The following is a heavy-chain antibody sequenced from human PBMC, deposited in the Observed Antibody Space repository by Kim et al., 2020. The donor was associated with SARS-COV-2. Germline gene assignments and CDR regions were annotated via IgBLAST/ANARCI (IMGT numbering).Heavy chain of an antibody. Sequence: HPALKSRGTISVDASKKQFSLKLSSVTAGDTAVDYCARGRWGLSLQFDYWGQGTLVTVSS. CDR3: ARGRWGLSLQFDY. J-gene: IGHJ4*02. D-gene: IGHD3-16*01. V-gene: IGHV4-34*01.